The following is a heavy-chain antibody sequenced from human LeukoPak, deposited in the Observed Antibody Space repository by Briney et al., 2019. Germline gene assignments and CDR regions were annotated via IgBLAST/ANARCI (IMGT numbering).Heavy chain of an antibody. D-gene: IGHD6-13*01. CDR1: GGSISSNSYS. J-gene: IGHJ5*02. Sequence: TSETLSLTCSVSGGSISSNSYSWGWIRQPPGKGLEWIGSIYYTGSTNYNPSLKSRVTISVDTSKNQFSLKLSSVTAADTAVYYCATIAAADPPHWFDPWGQGTLVTVSS. CDR3: ATIAAADPPHWFDP. V-gene: IGHV4-39*07. CDR2: IYYTGST.